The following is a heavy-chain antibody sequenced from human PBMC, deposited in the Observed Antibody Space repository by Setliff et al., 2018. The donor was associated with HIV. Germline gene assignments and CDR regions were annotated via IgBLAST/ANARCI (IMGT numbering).Heavy chain of an antibody. CDR3: AGAPYGDYGGDLNWLDP. CDR2: IKTDSGSP. D-gene: IGHD4-17*01. J-gene: IGHJ5*02. Sequence: ASVKVSCKASGYSFSNYAINWERQAPGQGLEWMGWIKTDSGSPTYAQGFTGRFVFSVDTSVTTAYLQISSLKAEDIAVYYCAGAPYGDYGGDLNWLDPWGQGTLVTVSS. V-gene: IGHV7-4-1*02. CDR1: GYSFSNYA.